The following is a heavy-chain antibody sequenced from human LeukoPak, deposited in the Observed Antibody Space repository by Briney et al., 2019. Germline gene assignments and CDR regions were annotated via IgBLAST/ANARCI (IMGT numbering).Heavy chain of an antibody. D-gene: IGHD3-10*01. CDR1: GYTFTSYY. V-gene: IGHV1-46*01. CDR3: ARDLTDYYGSGSP. CDR2: INPSGGST. J-gene: IGHJ4*02. Sequence: ASVKVSCKASGYTFTSYYMHWVRQAPGQGLEWMGIINPSGGSTSYAQKFQGRVTMTRDTSTSTVYMELSSLRSEDAAVYYCARDLTDYYGSGSPWGQGTLVTVSS.